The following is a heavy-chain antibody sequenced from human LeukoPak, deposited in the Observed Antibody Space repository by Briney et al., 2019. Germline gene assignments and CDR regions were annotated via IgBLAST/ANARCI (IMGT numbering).Heavy chain of an antibody. D-gene: IGHD6-6*01. CDR1: GGSISSSSYY. CDR3: ARAAWSSSGGFDY. Sequence: PSETLSLTCTVSGGSISSSSYYWGCIRQPPGKGLEWIGSIYYSGSTYYNPSLKSRVTISVDTSKNQFSLKLSSVTAADTAVYYCARAAWSSSGGFDYWGQGTLVTVSS. CDR2: IYYSGST. J-gene: IGHJ4*02. V-gene: IGHV4-39*07.